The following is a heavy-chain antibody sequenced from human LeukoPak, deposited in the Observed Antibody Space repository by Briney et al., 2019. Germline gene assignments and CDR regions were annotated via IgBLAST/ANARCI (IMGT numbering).Heavy chain of an antibody. V-gene: IGHV4-34*01. CDR3: ARVTGYYDFWSGPNYYGMDV. J-gene: IGHJ6*02. Sequence: PSETLSLTYAVYGGSFSGYYWSWIRQPPGKGLEWIGEINHSGSTNYNPSLKSRVTISVDTSKNQFSLKLSSVTAADTAVYYCARVTGYYDFWSGPNYYGMDVWGQGTTVTVSS. D-gene: IGHD3-3*01. CDR1: GGSFSGYY. CDR2: INHSGST.